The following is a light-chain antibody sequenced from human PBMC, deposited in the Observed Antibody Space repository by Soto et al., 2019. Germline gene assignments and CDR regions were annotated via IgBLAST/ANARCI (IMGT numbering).Light chain of an antibody. CDR2: IND. CDR1: SSNIGAGYD. CDR3: ATWDDDLNAAV. V-gene: IGLV1-40*01. J-gene: IGLJ7*01. Sequence: QSVLTQPPSVSGAPGQRVTISCTGSSSNIGAGYDVHWYRQLPGTAPKLLIYINDQRPSGVPGRFSASTSGTSASLAISGLQSDDEADYYCATWDDDLNAAVFGGGTQLTVL.